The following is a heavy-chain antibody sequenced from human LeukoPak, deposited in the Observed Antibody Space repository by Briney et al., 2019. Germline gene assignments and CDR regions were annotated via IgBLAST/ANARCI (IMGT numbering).Heavy chain of an antibody. D-gene: IGHD6-19*01. V-gene: IGHV4-34*01. J-gene: IGHJ6*02. CDR2: INHSGST. Sequence: SETLSLTCAVYGGSFSGYYWSWIRQPPGKGLEWIGEINHSGSTNYNPSLKSRVTISVDTSKNQFSLKLSSVTAADTAVYYCARALAVAGTRFYYGMDVWGQGTTVTVSS. CDR1: GGSFSGYY. CDR3: ARALAVAGTRFYYGMDV.